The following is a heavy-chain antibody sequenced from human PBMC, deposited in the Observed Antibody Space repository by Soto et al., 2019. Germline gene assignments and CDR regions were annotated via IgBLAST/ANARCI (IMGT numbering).Heavy chain of an antibody. CDR3: ATVGVGAAYYYYVMDG. CDR2: FDPEDGET. D-gene: IGHD1-26*01. Sequence: ASVKVSCKVSGYTLTELSMHWVRQAPGKGLEWMGGFDPEDGETIYAQKFQGRVTMTEDTSTDTAYMELSSLRSEDTAVYYCATVGVGAAYYYYVMDGWGQGTTVTVSS. J-gene: IGHJ6*02. CDR1: GYTLTELS. V-gene: IGHV1-24*01.